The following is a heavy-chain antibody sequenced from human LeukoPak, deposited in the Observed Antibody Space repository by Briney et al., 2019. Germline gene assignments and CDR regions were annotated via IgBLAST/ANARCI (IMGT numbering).Heavy chain of an antibody. V-gene: IGHV3-7*01. CDR2: IKPDGTET. J-gene: IGHJ4*02. Sequence: GGSLRLSCAASGFTFSASWMNWARQAPGKGLEWVANIKPDGTETYYADSVKGRFTISRDNAKNTLYLQMNSLRVEDAAVYYCARDSDGYNFWGQGTLVTVSS. CDR3: ARDSDGYNF. CDR1: GFTFSASW. D-gene: IGHD5-24*01.